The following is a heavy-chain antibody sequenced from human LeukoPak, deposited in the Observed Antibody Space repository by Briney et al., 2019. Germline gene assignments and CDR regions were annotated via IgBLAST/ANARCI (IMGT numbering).Heavy chain of an antibody. J-gene: IGHJ4*02. D-gene: IGHD6-19*01. Sequence: SETLSLTCTVFGDSISGSKYFWGWIRQPPGKGLEWIGNFYSGGSTYYNPSLKRRVAISEDTSGKQFTLRLGSVTAADTAVYYCASSSGWDGTEVVYFDYWGQGTLVTVSS. CDR2: FYSGGST. V-gene: IGHV4-39*06. CDR1: GDSISGSKYF. CDR3: ASSSGWDGTEVVYFDY.